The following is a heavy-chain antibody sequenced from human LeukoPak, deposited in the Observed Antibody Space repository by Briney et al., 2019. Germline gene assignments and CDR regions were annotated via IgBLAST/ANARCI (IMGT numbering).Heavy chain of an antibody. CDR2: ISSGSSTI. CDR3: AREGPRGNSQFDY. Sequence: PGGSLRHSCAASGFTLSSYSMNWVRQAPGKGLEWVSYISSGSSTIYYADSVKGRFTISRDNAKNSLFLQMNSLRAEDTAVYYCAREGPRGNSQFDYWGQGTLVTVST. J-gene: IGHJ4*02. D-gene: IGHD2/OR15-2a*01. CDR1: GFTLSSYS. V-gene: IGHV3-48*01.